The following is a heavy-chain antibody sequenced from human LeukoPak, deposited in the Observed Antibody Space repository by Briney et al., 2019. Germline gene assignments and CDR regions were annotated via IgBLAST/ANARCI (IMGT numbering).Heavy chain of an antibody. CDR3: AKDGISGWPRGYFDY. J-gene: IGHJ4*02. D-gene: IGHD6-19*01. CDR1: GFTFSSYG. Sequence: GGPLRLSCAASGFTFSSYGMYWVREAPGKGLEGVAVISYDGSNEYYADSVKGRFTISRDNSKNTLYLQMNSLRAEDTAVYNCAKDGISGWPRGYFDYWGQGTLVTVSS. V-gene: IGHV3-30*18. CDR2: ISYDGSNE.